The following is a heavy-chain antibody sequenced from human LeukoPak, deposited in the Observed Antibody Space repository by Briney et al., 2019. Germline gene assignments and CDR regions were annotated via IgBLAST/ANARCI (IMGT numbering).Heavy chain of an antibody. V-gene: IGHV3-23*01. D-gene: IGHD6-19*01. CDR2: ISGSAGST. CDR3: AKGSVAATYKFDC. CDR1: GFTFNNFA. Sequence: GGSLRLSCAASGFTFNNFAMSWVRQAPGTGLEWVSAISGSAGSTYYADSVKGRFTISRDNSKNTLYLQMDSLGAEDTAVYFCAKGSVAATYKFDCWGQGTLVTVSS. J-gene: IGHJ4*02.